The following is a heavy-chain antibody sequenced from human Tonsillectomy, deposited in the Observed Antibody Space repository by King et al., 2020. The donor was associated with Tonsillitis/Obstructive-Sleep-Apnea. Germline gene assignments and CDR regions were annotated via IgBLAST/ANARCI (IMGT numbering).Heavy chain of an antibody. CDR3: ARGGPSRVGVNGLDP. CDR2: FNPNSGGT. V-gene: IGHV1-2*02. CDR1: GYTFTGYY. D-gene: IGHD2-15*01. J-gene: IGHJ5*02. Sequence: VQLVQSGAEVKKPGASVKVSCRTSGYTFTGYYIHWVRQAPGQGLEWMGWFNPNSGGTNYVQKFQGRVTMTRDMSMNTASMELRRLTSDDTAVYYCARGGPSRVGVNGLDPWGQGTLVTVSS.